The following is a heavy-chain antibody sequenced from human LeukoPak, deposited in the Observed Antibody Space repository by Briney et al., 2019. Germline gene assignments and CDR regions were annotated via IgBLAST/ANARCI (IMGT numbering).Heavy chain of an antibody. CDR1: GYTFISYD. J-gene: IGHJ2*01. V-gene: IGHV1-8*01. CDR3: ARVLSSGWYYWYFDL. D-gene: IGHD6-19*01. Sequence: ASVKVSCKASGYTFISYDINWVRQATGQGLEWMGWMNPNSGNTGYAQKFQGRVTMTRNTSISTAYMELSSLRSEDTAVYYCARVLSSGWYYWYFDLWGRGTLVTVSS. CDR2: MNPNSGNT.